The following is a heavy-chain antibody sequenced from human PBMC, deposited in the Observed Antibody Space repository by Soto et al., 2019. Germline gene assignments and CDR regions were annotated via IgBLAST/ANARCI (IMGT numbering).Heavy chain of an antibody. CDR3: ANDVRSSTSYYYGMDV. Sequence: QVQLVESGGGVVQPGRSLRLSCAASGFTFSSYGMHWVRQAPGKGLEWVAVISYDGSNKYYADSVKGRFTISRDNSKNTLYLQMNSLRAEDTAVYYCANDVRSSTSYYYGMDVWGQGTTVTVSS. D-gene: IGHD2-15*01. J-gene: IGHJ6*02. CDR1: GFTFSSYG. CDR2: ISYDGSNK. V-gene: IGHV3-30*18.